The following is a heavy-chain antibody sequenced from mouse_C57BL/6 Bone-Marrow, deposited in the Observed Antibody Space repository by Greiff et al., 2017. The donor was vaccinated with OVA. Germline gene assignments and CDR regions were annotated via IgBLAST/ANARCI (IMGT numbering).Heavy chain of an antibody. D-gene: IGHD1-2*01. CDR1: GYTFTSYW. J-gene: IGHJ3*01. CDR3: ARWGTTARGFAY. CDR2: IYPGSGST. V-gene: IGHV1-55*01. Sequence: QVQLQQPGAELVKPGASVKMSCKASGYTFTSYWITWAKQRPGQGLEWIGDIYPGSGSTNYNEKFKSKATLTVDTSSSTAYMQLSSLTSEDSAVYYCARWGTTARGFAYWGQGTLVTVSA.